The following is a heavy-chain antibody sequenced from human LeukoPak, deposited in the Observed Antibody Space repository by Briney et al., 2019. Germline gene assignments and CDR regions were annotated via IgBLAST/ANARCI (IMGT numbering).Heavy chain of an antibody. CDR3: ARELHSSSWGSVY. CDR2: INPNSGGT. CDR1: GYTFTGYY. D-gene: IGHD6-13*01. Sequence: ASVKVSCKASGYTFTGYYMHWVRQAPGQGLEWMGWINPNSGGTNYAQKFQGRVTMTRDTSTSTAYMELSRLRSDDTAVYYCARELHSSSWGSVYWGQGTLVTVSS. V-gene: IGHV1-2*02. J-gene: IGHJ4*02.